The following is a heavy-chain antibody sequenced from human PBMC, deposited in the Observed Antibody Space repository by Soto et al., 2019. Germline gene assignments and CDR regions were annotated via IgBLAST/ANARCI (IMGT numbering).Heavy chain of an antibody. CDR1: GFSLSTSGVG. CDR3: AHIYRYDFWSGYYTDYYYYYYMDV. Sequence: SGPTLVNPTQTLTLTCTFSGFSLSTSGVGVGWIRQPPGKALEWLALIYWDDDKRYSPSLKSRLTITKDTSKNQVVLTMTNMDPVDTATYYCAHIYRYDFWSGYYTDYYYYYYMDVWGKGTTVTVSS. CDR2: IYWDDDK. V-gene: IGHV2-5*02. J-gene: IGHJ6*03. D-gene: IGHD3-3*01.